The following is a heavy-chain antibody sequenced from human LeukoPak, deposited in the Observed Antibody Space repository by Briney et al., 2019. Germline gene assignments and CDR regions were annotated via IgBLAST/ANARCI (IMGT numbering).Heavy chain of an antibody. V-gene: IGHV1-18*01. CDR1: GYTFTSYG. CDR3: ARFYYGSGSYWISDLGAFDI. J-gene: IGHJ3*02. D-gene: IGHD3-10*01. CDR2: IRPYNGDT. Sequence: GDSVKVSCKASGYTFTSYGITWVRQAPGQGPEWMGWIRPYNGDTNYAQKLQGRVTMTTDTSTSTAYMELRSLRSEDTAVYYCARFYYGSGSYWISDLGAFDIWGQGTMVTVSS.